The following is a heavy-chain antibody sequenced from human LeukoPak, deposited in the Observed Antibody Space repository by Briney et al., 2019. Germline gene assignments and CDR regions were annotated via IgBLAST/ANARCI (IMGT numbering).Heavy chain of an antibody. CDR1: GYTLTELP. CDR3: ATWSTRGYYYYMDV. CDR2: LHPEDGET. J-gene: IGHJ6*03. Sequence: ASVKVSCKVSGYTLTELPMHWVRQAPGEGLEWMGGLHPEDGETVYAQKFQGRVTMAEDTSTDTAYMELSSLRSEDTAVYYCATWSTRGYYYYMDVWGKGTTVTVSS. V-gene: IGHV1-24*01.